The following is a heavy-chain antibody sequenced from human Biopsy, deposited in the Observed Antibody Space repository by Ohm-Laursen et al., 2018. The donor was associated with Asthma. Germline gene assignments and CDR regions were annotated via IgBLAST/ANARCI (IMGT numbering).Heavy chain of an antibody. CDR1: GYSLTDLS. D-gene: IGHD4-17*01. Sequence: GSSVKVSCKISGYSLTDLSMHWVRQAPGQGLEWMGGHDHEGGGTVNARRFQGRVTVTEDTSTDIAYMELSSLSSDDTAVYYCASDFPKDYVRYNFQFWGQGTLVTVSS. CDR3: ASDFPKDYVRYNFQF. V-gene: IGHV1-24*01. CDR2: HDHEGGGT. J-gene: IGHJ4*02.